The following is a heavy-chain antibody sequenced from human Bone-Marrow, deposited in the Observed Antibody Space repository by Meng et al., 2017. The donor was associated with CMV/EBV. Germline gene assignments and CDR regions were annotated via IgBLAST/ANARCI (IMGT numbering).Heavy chain of an antibody. D-gene: IGHD3-22*01. V-gene: IGHV4-39*07. CDR3: ARVPGHYYDSSDAWGGHAFDI. Sequence: GSLRLSCTVSGGPISSSSYYWGWIRQPPGKGLEWIGSIYYSGSTYYNPSLKSRVTISVDTSKNQFSLKLSSVTAADTAVYYCARVPGHYYDSSDAWGGHAFDIWGQGTMV. CDR2: IYYSGST. CDR1: GGPISSSSYY. J-gene: IGHJ3*02.